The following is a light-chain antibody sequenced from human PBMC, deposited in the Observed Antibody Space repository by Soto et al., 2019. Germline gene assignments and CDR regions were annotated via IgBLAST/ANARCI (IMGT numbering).Light chain of an antibody. CDR3: SSYTSSIPYV. V-gene: IGLV2-14*01. CDR2: EVS. CDR1: SSDVGGYNY. J-gene: IGLJ1*01. Sequence: QSALTQPASVSGSPGQSITISCTGTSSDVGGYNYVSWYQQHPGKAPKLMIYEVSNRPSGVSNRFSGSKSGNTASLTISGLQAEDEADYYCSSYTSSIPYVFGTGTNLTVL.